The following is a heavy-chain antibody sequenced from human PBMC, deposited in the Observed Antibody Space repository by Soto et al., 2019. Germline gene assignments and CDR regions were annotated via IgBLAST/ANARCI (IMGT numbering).Heavy chain of an antibody. CDR2: IYTSGST. D-gene: IGHD1-26*01. V-gene: IGHV4-4*07. CDR3: AIGGRRPGP. CDR1: GCSIRSYY. J-gene: IGHJ5*02. Sequence: PSESLSLTSPVSGCSIRSYYWSWIRQPAGKGLEGIGRIYTSGSTNYNPSLKSRVTMSVDTSKNQFSLKLSSVTAAEKAVYYYAIGGRRPGPWGQGTLVTVSS.